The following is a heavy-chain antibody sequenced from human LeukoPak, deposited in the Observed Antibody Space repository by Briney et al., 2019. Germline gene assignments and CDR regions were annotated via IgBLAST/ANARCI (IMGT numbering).Heavy chain of an antibody. CDR1: GFNFSSYW. CDR2: INSHGSST. V-gene: IGHV3-74*01. J-gene: IGHJ4*02. Sequence: SGGSLRLSCAASGFNFSSYWLHWVRQVPGKGLVWVSGINSHGSSTSYADSVKGRFTISRDNAKNTLHLQMNRLRAEDTAVYYCVRLTGAEFDYWGQGTLVTVSS. D-gene: IGHD7-27*01. CDR3: VRLTGAEFDY.